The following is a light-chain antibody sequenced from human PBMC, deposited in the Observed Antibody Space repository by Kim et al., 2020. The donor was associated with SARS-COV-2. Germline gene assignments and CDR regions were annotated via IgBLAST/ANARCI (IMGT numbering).Light chain of an antibody. CDR3: QQRSSWPPT. CDR2: DAS. CDR1: HGIGNS. J-gene: IGKJ5*01. V-gene: IGKV3-11*01. Sequence: SSPGERATLACRASHGIGNSLAWYQQKPGRAPRLLIYDASNGATDIPARFSGSGSGTDFTLTISSLEPEDFAVYFCQQRSSWPPTFGQGTRLEIK.